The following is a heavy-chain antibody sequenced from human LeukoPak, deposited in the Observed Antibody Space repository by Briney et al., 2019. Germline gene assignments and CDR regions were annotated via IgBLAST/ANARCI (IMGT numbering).Heavy chain of an antibody. CDR1: GGSISSSSYY. D-gene: IGHD1-26*01. CDR3: ATQGWELLSFDY. J-gene: IGHJ4*02. Sequence: SETLSLTCTVSGGSISSSSYYWGWIRQPPGKGLEWIGSIYYSGSTNYNPSLKSRVTISVDTSKNQFSLKLSSVTAADTAVYYCATQGWELLSFDYWGQGTLVTVSS. CDR2: IYYSGST. V-gene: IGHV4-39*07.